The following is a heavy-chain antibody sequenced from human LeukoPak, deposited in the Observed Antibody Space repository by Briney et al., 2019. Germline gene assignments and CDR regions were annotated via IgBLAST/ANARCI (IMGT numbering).Heavy chain of an antibody. Sequence: SETLSLTCTVSSDSISSGDYYWGWLRQPAGTGLEFIGYINKNGGTYYNPPLKSRVSISIDTSKNQFSLKLTSVTAADTAVYFCAREHKSYGDYPYYFDSWGQGTLVTVSS. CDR3: AREHKSYGDYPYYFDS. J-gene: IGHJ4*02. D-gene: IGHD4-17*01. CDR2: INKNGGT. CDR1: SDSISSGDYY. V-gene: IGHV4-30-4*01.